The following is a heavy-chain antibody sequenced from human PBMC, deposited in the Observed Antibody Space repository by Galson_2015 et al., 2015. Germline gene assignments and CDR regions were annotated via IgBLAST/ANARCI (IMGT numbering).Heavy chain of an antibody. D-gene: IGHD1-14*01. Sequence: TLSLTCTVSGASINSGSYYWSWIRQPAGKGLEWIGRIYTSGNTNYNPSLKSRVTMSVDTSKNQFSLQLSSVSAADTAVYYCARAEVAGRYIYWGQGTLVTVSS. CDR1: GASINSGSYY. J-gene: IGHJ4*02. CDR3: ARAEVAGRYIY. V-gene: IGHV4-61*02. CDR2: IYTSGNT.